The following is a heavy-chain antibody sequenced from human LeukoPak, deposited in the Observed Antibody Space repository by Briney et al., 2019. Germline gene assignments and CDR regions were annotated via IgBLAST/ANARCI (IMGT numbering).Heavy chain of an antibody. CDR1: GFTFSSYS. Sequence: GGSLRLSCAASGFTFSSYSMNWVRQAPGKGLDWVSYVSSSSSTIYYADSVKGRFTICRDNAKNSLYLQMNSLRAEDTAVYYCARDLIPYYDFWSGCDIWGQGTMVTVSS. CDR3: ARDLIPYYDFWSGCDI. J-gene: IGHJ3*02. CDR2: VSSSSSTI. D-gene: IGHD3-3*01. V-gene: IGHV3-48*01.